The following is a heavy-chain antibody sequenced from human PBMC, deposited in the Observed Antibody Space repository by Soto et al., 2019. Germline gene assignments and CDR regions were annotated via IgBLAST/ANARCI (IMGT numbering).Heavy chain of an antibody. CDR2: ISAYNGNT. V-gene: IGHV1-18*04. CDR1: GYTFTSYG. D-gene: IGHD6-19*01. CDR3: ARDLGQQWFHPDNWFDP. J-gene: IGHJ5*02. Sequence: QVQLVQSGAEVKKPGASVKVSCKASGYTFTSYGISWVRQAPGQGLEWMGWISAYNGNTNYAQKLQGGVTMTTDTSTSTAYMELRSLRSDDTAVYYCARDLGQQWFHPDNWFDPWGQGTLVTVSS.